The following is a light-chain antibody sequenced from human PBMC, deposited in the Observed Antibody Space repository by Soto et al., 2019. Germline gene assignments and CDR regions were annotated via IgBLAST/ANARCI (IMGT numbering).Light chain of an antibody. J-gene: IGKJ4*01. CDR2: AAS. CDR3: QQANSFPIT. CDR1: QGISRW. Sequence: DIQMTQSPSSVSASVGDRVTVTCRASQGISRWLAWYQQKPGKAPKLLIYAASSLQSGVPSRFSGSGSVTDFTLTISSLQPADFSAYYCQQANSFPITFGGGTTVEIK. V-gene: IGKV1-12*01.